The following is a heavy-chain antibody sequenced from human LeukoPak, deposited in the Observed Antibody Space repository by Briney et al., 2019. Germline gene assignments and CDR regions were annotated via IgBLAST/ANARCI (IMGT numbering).Heavy chain of an antibody. V-gene: IGHV4-59*01. CDR3: ARRGSGRVDY. J-gene: IGHJ4*02. Sequence: SETLSLTCTDSGGSITNYYWSRIRQPPGKGLEWVGFIFYTGSTTYNPSLESRVTISLDTSKNQFSLKLSSVTAADTAVYYCARRGSGRVDYWGQGTLVTVSS. D-gene: IGHD3-10*01. CDR1: GGSITNYY. CDR2: IFYTGST.